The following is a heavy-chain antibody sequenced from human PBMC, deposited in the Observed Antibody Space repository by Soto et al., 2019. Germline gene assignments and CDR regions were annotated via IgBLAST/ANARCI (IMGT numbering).Heavy chain of an antibody. CDR1: GGSITDYY. Sequence: SETLSLTCTVSGGSITDYYWSWIRQPPGKGLEWIGYIYYSGSTNYNPSLKSRVTISADTSKNQFSLKLNSVTAADTAVYYCARDHNTLVRGIIITKWFDPWGQGTLVTVSS. V-gene: IGHV4-59*01. CDR3: ARDHNTLVRGIIITKWFDP. J-gene: IGHJ5*02. CDR2: IYYSGST. D-gene: IGHD3-10*01.